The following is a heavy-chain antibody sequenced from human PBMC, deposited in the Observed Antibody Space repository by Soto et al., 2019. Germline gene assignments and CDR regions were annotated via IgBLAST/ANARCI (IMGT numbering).Heavy chain of an antibody. CDR1: GGSVSSGDYY. Sequence: ETLSLTCTVSGGSVSSGDYYWSWIRQPPGKGLEWIGYIYYSGNTNYNPSLKSRVIISVDTSKNLFSLKLTSVTAADTAVYYCARIPVDTSMIYWLDPWGQGTLVTVSS. D-gene: IGHD5-18*01. CDR2: IYYSGNT. J-gene: IGHJ5*02. V-gene: IGHV4-61*08. CDR3: ARIPVDTSMIYWLDP.